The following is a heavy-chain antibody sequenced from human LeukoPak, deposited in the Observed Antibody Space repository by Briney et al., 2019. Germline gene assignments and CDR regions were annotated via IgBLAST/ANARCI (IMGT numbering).Heavy chain of an antibody. CDR1: GFTFSSYW. CDR2: IKQDGSEK. Sequence: PGGSLRLSCAASGFTFSSYWMSWVRQAPGKGLEWVANIKQDGSEKYYVDSVKGRFTISRDNAKNSLYLQMNSLRAEDTAVYYCARRPSRLYYGMDVWGQGTMVTVSS. V-gene: IGHV3-7*01. J-gene: IGHJ6*02. CDR3: ARRPSRLYYGMDV.